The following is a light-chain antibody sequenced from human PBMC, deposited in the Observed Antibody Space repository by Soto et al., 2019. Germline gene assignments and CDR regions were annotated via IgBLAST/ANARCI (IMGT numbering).Light chain of an antibody. Sequence: DIQMTQSPSSLSASIGDRVTITCRASQSISSYLNWYQQKPGKAPKLLVYAASSLQGGVPSRFSGSGSGTDFTLTISSLQPEDFATYYCQQSYSTTPYTFGQGTKVDIK. CDR1: QSISSY. CDR3: QQSYSTTPYT. J-gene: IGKJ2*01. V-gene: IGKV1-39*01. CDR2: AAS.